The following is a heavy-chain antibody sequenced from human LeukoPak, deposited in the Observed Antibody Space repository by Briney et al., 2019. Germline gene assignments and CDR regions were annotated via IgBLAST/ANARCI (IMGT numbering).Heavy chain of an antibody. V-gene: IGHV1-18*01. J-gene: IGHJ5*02. CDR1: GYTFTTYG. CDR3: ARGLIAVRPGWFDP. CDR2: ISAYNGNT. D-gene: IGHD6-6*01. Sequence: ASVKVSCKASGYTFTTYGINWVRQAPGQGLEWMGWISAYNGNTNYAQKFQDRVTMTTDTSTSTAYMELRSLRSDDTAVYYRARGLIAVRPGWFDPWGQGTLVTVSS.